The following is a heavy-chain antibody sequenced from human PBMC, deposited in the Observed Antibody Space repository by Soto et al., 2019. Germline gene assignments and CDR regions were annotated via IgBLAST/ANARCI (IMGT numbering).Heavy chain of an antibody. V-gene: IGHV3-23*01. CDR3: AKEMSIGRPYDY. CDR2: IGARGDYT. D-gene: IGHD6-6*01. CDR1: GFTFSDYA. Sequence: EVQLLEAGGGLIQPGGSLRLSCAASGFTFSDYAMSWVRQTPGKGPEWVSCIGARGDYTHYIDSVKGRFTISRDNSQNTLSLQMNSLRAEDTAVYYCAKEMSIGRPYDYWGQGALVIVSS. J-gene: IGHJ4*02.